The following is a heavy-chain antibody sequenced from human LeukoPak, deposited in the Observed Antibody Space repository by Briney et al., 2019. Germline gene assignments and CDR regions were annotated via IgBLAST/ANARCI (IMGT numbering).Heavy chain of an antibody. CDR2: INPNSGGT. Sequence: ASVKVSCKASGYTFTGYYMHWVRQAPGQGLEWMGWINPNSGGTNYAQKFQGRVTMTRDTSISTAYMELSRLRSDDTAVYYCARVGWWELPRSYFDYWGQGTLVTVSS. D-gene: IGHD1-26*01. V-gene: IGHV1-2*02. J-gene: IGHJ4*02. CDR3: ARVGWWELPRSYFDY. CDR1: GYTFTGYY.